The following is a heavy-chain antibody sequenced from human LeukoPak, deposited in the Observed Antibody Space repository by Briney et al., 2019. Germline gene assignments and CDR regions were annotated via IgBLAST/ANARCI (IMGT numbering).Heavy chain of an antibody. CDR1: GYSISSGYY. CDR3: ARDSHYMDV. V-gene: IGHV4-38-2*02. J-gene: IGHJ6*03. CDR2: IYHSGST. Sequence: SETLSLTCAVSGYSISSGYYWGWIRQPPGKGLEWIGSIYHSGSTNYNPSLKSRVTMSVDTSKNQFSLKLSSVTAADTAVYYCARDSHYMDVWGKGTTVTVSS.